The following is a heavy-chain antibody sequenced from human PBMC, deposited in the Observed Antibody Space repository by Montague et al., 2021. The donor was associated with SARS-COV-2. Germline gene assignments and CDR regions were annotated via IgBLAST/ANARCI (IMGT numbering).Heavy chain of an antibody. CDR3: ARFFGPYYYGLDV. V-gene: IGHV4-59*13. CDR1: GGSLSTYY. D-gene: IGHD3-10*01. Sequence: SETLSLTRTVSGGSLSTYYWSWIRQPPGKGLECIGYIYYTGNTNYNPSLKSRVTISVDTSKNQFSLKLGSVTAADTAVYYCARFFGPYYYGLDVWGQGTTVTVSS. CDR2: IYYTGNT. J-gene: IGHJ6*02.